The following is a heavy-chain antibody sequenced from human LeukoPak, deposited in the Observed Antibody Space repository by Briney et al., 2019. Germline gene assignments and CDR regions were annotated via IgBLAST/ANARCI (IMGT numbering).Heavy chain of an antibody. J-gene: IGHJ4*02. D-gene: IGHD3-16*01. CDR3: VRDLILVWTPGDDFDH. V-gene: IGHV3-74*01. CDR2: INERATII. Sequence: GGSLRLSCAASGSTFSNYWMHWVRQAPGKGLEWVSRINERATIISYADSVKGRFTIPRENARNTLYLQMNSLTAEDTVVYYCVRDLILVWTPGDDFDHWGQGTLVTVSS. CDR1: GSTFSNYW.